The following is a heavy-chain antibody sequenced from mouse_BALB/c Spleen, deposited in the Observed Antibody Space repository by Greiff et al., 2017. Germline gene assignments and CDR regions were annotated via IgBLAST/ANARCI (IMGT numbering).Heavy chain of an antibody. Sequence: EVQLQESGGGLVQPGGSRKLSCAASGFTFSDYGMAWVRQAPGKGPEWVAFISNLAYSIYYADTVTGRFTISRENAKNTLYLEMSSLRSEDTAMYYCARAKLSTAPFDYWGQGTTLTVSS. CDR1: GFTFSDYG. CDR3: ARAKLSTAPFDY. J-gene: IGHJ2*01. CDR2: ISNLAYSI. D-gene: IGHD1-2*01. V-gene: IGHV5-15*02.